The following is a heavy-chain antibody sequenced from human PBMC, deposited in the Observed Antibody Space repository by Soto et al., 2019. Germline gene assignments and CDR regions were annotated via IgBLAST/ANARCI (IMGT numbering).Heavy chain of an antibody. J-gene: IGHJ6*02. CDR1: GGTFSSYA. Sequence: ASVKVSCKASGGTFSSYAISWVRQAPGQGLEWMGGIIPIFGTANYAQKFQGRVTMTEDTSTDTAYMELSSLRSEDTAVYYCATAKITMVRGLPMDVWGQGTTVTVSS. CDR3: ATAKITMVRGLPMDV. D-gene: IGHD3-10*01. V-gene: IGHV1-69*06. CDR2: IIPIFGTA.